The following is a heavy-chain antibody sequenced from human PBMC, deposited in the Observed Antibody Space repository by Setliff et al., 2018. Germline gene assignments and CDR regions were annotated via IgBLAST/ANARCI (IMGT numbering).Heavy chain of an antibody. Sequence: PSETLSLTCSVSGGSISSGSDYWTWIRQPAGKGLEWIGHIYTSGSTNYNPSLKSRVTISVDASKNQLSLNLRSVTAADTAVYYCARGGTYRYFDYWGQGTLVTVSS. J-gene: IGHJ4*02. CDR3: ARGGTYRYFDY. CDR2: IYTSGST. V-gene: IGHV4-61*09. CDR1: GGSISSGSDY.